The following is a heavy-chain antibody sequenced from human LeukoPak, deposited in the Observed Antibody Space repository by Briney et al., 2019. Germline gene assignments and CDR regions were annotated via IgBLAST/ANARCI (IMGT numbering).Heavy chain of an antibody. Sequence: KPSETLSLTCTVPGGSISSSSYYWGWIRQPPGKGLEWIGSIYYSGSTYYNPSLKSRVTISVDTSKNQFSLKLSSVTAADTAVYYCASLGYSGYESGVYWGQGTLVTVSS. D-gene: IGHD5-12*01. V-gene: IGHV4-39*01. CDR2: IYYSGST. CDR3: ASLGYSGYESGVY. J-gene: IGHJ4*02. CDR1: GGSISSSSYY.